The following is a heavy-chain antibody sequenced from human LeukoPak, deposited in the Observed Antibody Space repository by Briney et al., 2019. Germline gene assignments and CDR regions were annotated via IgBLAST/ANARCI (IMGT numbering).Heavy chain of an antibody. V-gene: IGHV1-18*01. Sequence: ASVKVSCKASGYTFTSYGISWVRQAPGQGLEWMGWISAYNGNTNYAQKLQGRVTMTTDTSTSTAYMELRSLRSDDTAVYYCARVASEEQQLKLLTSGAFDIWGQGTMVTISS. CDR3: ARVASEEQQLKLLTSGAFDI. D-gene: IGHD6-13*01. J-gene: IGHJ3*02. CDR1: GYTFTSYG. CDR2: ISAYNGNT.